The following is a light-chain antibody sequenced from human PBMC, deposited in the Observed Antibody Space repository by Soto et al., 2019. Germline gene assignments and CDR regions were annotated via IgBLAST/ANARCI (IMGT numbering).Light chain of an antibody. V-gene: IGLV2-14*01. J-gene: IGLJ3*02. CDR2: EVS. CDR1: SSDVGGYNY. CDR3: TSYRSSSTPSWV. Sequence: QSALTQPASVSGSPGQSITISCTGTSSDVGGYNYVSWYQQHPGKAHKLMIFEVSNRPSGVSNRFSGSKSGNTASLTISGLQAEDESDYYFTSYRSSSTPSWVFGVGTKVTVL.